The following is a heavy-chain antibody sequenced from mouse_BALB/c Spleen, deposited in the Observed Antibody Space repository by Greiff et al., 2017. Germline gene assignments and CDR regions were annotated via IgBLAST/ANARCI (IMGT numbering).Heavy chain of an antibody. CDR3: ARDHWVDY. CDR2: ISSGGSYT. V-gene: IGHV5-6*01. J-gene: IGHJ2*01. CDR1: GFTFSSYG. Sequence: EVKLVESGGDLVKPGGSLKLSCAASGFTFSSYGMSWVRQTPDKRLEWVATISSGGSYTYYPDSVKGRFTISRDNAKNTLYLQMSSLKSEDTAMYYCARDHWVDYWGQGTTLTVAS.